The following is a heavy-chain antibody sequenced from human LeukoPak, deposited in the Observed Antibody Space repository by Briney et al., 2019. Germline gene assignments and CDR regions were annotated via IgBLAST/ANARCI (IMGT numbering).Heavy chain of an antibody. CDR3: ARSIAALFFDY. D-gene: IGHD6-6*01. J-gene: IGHJ4*02. CDR2: IYYSGST. CDR1: GGSISSYY. V-gene: IGHV4-59*01. Sequence: SSETLSLTCTVSGGSISSYYWSWIRQPPGKGLEWVGYIYYSGSTNYNPSLKSRVTISVDTSKNQFSLKLSSVTAADTAVYYCARSIAALFFDYWGQGILVTVSS.